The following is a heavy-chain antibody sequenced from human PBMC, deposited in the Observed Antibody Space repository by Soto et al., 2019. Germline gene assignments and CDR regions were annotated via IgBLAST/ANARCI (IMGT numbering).Heavy chain of an antibody. V-gene: IGHV3-23*01. Sequence: EVHLLDSGGGLVQPGGSLRLSCAAYGFTFSNYAMSWVRQAPGKGLQWVSAISGSGGSSYYADSVKGRFTISRDNSKNTLYLQLNSLRAEDTAVYYCAKDIADIVVIPASISAYYALHVWGQGTTVTVSS. CDR2: ISGSGGSS. D-gene: IGHD2-2*01. J-gene: IGHJ6*02. CDR1: GFTFSNYA. CDR3: AKDIADIVVIPASISAYYALHV.